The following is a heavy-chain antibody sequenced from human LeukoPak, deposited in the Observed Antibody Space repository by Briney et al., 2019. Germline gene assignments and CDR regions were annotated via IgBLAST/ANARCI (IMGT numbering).Heavy chain of an antibody. Sequence: SVKVSCKASGGTLSSYAISWVRQAPGQGLEWMGGIIPIFGTANYAQKFQGRVTITTDESTSTAYMELSSLRSEDTAVYYCARGATYCSGGSCYFGHYYYYMDVWGKGTTVTVSS. CDR3: ARGATYCSGGSCYFGHYYYYMDV. D-gene: IGHD2-15*01. V-gene: IGHV1-69*05. J-gene: IGHJ6*03. CDR2: IIPIFGTA. CDR1: GGTLSSYA.